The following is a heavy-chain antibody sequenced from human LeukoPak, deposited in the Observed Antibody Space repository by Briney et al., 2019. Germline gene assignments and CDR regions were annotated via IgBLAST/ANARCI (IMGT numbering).Heavy chain of an antibody. CDR1: GFTSNIYW. CDR3: ARDKSYGDSEDY. V-gene: IGHV3-7*05. J-gene: IGHJ4*02. Sequence: GGSLRLSCAASGFTSNIYWMSWVRQAPGKGLEWVANINQDGSDKYYVDSVKGRFTISRDNAKNSLYLQVNSLRADDTAVYYCARDKSYGDSEDYWGQGTLVTVSS. D-gene: IGHD2-21*02. CDR2: INQDGSDK.